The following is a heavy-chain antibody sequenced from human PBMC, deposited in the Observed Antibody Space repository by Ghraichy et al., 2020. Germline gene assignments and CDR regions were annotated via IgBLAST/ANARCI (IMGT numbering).Heavy chain of an antibody. Sequence: GGSLRLSCSASGFTFNDFAMHWVRQAPGKGLEFVSGVSYNGATTYYADSVQGRFIISRDNLKNTLHLQMSNLRADDTAVYYCAHGGIPYWGQGTLVTVSS. CDR1: GFTFNDFA. D-gene: IGHD4-23*01. J-gene: IGHJ4*02. CDR3: AHGGIPY. V-gene: IGHV3-64D*09. CDR2: VSYNGATT.